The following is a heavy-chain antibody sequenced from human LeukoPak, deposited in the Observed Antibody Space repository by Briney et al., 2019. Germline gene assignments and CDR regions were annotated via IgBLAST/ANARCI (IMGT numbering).Heavy chain of an antibody. CDR2: IIPIFGTA. V-gene: IGHV1-69*01. D-gene: IGHD3-3*01. Sequence: SVKVSCKVSGGTFSGYAISWVRQAPGQGLEWMGGIIPIFGTANYAQKFQGRVTITADESTSTAYMELSSLRSEDTAVYYCARVRYDFWSGYYGWFDPWGQGTLVTVSS. CDR1: GGTFSGYA. CDR3: ARVRYDFWSGYYGWFDP. J-gene: IGHJ5*02.